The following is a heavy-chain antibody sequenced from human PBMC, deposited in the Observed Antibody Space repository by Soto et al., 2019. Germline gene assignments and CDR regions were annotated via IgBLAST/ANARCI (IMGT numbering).Heavy chain of an antibody. D-gene: IGHD3-3*01. Sequence: EVQLVESGGGLVQPGGSLRLSCAASGFTFSSYSMNWVRQAPGKGLEWVSYISSSSSTIYYADSVKGRSTISRDNAKNSLYLQMNSLRAEDTAVYYCARPSSNYDFWSGYTFHYYYYMDVWGKGTTVTVSS. J-gene: IGHJ6*03. CDR2: ISSSSSTI. CDR3: ARPSSNYDFWSGYTFHYYYYMDV. V-gene: IGHV3-48*01. CDR1: GFTFSSYS.